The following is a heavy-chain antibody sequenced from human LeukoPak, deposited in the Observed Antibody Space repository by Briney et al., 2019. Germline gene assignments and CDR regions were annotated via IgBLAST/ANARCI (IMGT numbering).Heavy chain of an antibody. Sequence: VGSLRLSCAASGFTFSDYYMSWIRQAPGKGLECVSYISSGGSTIYYADSVKGRFTISRDNAKNSLYLQMNSLRAEDTAVYYCARVGRGWELDYWGQGTLVTVSS. V-gene: IGHV3-11*04. CDR1: GFTFSDYY. J-gene: IGHJ4*02. CDR3: ARVGRGWELDY. D-gene: IGHD6-19*01. CDR2: ISSGGSTI.